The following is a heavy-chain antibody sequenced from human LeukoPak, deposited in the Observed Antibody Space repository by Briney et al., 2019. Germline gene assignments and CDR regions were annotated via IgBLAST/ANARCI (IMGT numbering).Heavy chain of an antibody. J-gene: IGHJ4*02. CDR3: ASLGGYQNGNFDY. CDR2: IYHSGST. Sequence: SETLSLTCAVSGYSISSGYYWGWIRQPPGKGLEWIGSIYHSGSTYYNPSLKSRVTISIDTSKNQFSLSLNSVTAADTAVYYCASLGGYQNGNFDYWGQGTLVTVSS. D-gene: IGHD2-2*01. V-gene: IGHV4-38-2*01. CDR1: GYSISSGYY.